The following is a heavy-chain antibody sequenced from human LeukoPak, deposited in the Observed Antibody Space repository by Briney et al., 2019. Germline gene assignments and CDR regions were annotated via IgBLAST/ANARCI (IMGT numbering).Heavy chain of an antibody. D-gene: IGHD3-10*01. CDR1: GGSFSGYY. V-gene: IGHV4-34*01. CDR3: ASRLARVRGVIITSKGFGY. Sequence: SETLSLTCAVYGGSFSGYYWSWIRQPPGKGLEWIGEINHSGSTNYNPSLKSRVTISIDTSKNQFSLKLSSVTAADTAVYYCASRLARVRGVIITSKGFGYWGQGTLVTVSS. J-gene: IGHJ4*02. CDR2: INHSGST.